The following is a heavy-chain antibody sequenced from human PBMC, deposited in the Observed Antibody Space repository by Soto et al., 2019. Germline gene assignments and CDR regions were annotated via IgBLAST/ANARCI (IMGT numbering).Heavy chain of an antibody. CDR1: GGSISSYY. D-gene: IGHD3-10*01. CDR2: IYYSGST. J-gene: IGHJ6*02. Sequence: PSETLSLTCTVSGGSISSYYWSWIRQPPGKGLEWIGYIYYSGSTNYNPSLKSRVTTSVDTSKNQFSLKLSSVTAADTAVYYCARGANVLLWFGESTPGYYGMDVWGQGTTVTVS. V-gene: IGHV4-59*01. CDR3: ARGANVLLWFGESTPGYYGMDV.